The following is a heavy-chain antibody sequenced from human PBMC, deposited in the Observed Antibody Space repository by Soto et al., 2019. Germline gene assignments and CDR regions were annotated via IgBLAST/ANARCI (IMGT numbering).Heavy chain of an antibody. Sequence: SVKVSCKASGGTFSSYAISWVRQAPGQGLEWMGGIIPIFGTANYAQKFQGRVTITADESTSTAYMELSSLRSEDTAVYYCARDRGALVVVVAAVNDAFDIWGQGTMVTVSS. J-gene: IGHJ3*02. CDR1: GGTFSSYA. V-gene: IGHV1-69*13. CDR2: IIPIFGTA. CDR3: ARDRGALVVVVAAVNDAFDI. D-gene: IGHD2-15*01.